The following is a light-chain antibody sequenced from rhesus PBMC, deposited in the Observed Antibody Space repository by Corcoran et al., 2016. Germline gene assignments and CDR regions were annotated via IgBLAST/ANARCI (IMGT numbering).Light chain of an antibody. CDR2: DAS. V-gene: IGKV1-28*03. J-gene: IGKJ4*01. CDR1: QGISSY. Sequence: DIQMTQSPSSLSASVGDTVTITCRASQGISSYLNWFQQKPGKAPKLLMYDASRLESGVPSRFSGSGSGTDFTLPISSLQPEDFAAYYCLQHNSYPLTFGGGTKVEIK. CDR3: LQHNSYPLT.